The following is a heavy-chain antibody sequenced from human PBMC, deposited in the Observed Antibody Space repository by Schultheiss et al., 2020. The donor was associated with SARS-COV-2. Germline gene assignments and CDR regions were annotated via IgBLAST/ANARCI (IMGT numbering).Heavy chain of an antibody. J-gene: IGHJ4*02. CDR2: ISGSGGST. CDR3: ARGGRGPKTGNDY. D-gene: IGHD1-14*01. Sequence: GGSLRLSCAASGFTFSSYAMSWVRQAPGKGLEWVSAISGSGGSTYYADSVKGRFTISRDNSKNTLYLQMNSLRAEDTAVYYCARGGRGPKTGNDYWGQGTLVTVSS. CDR1: GFTFSSYA. V-gene: IGHV3-23*01.